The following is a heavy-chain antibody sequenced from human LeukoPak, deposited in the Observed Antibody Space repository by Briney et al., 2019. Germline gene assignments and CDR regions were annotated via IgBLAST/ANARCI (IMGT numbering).Heavy chain of an antibody. CDR3: ARDPRAAPHFDY. CDR1: GLTFSSLW. Sequence: GGSLRLSCAASGLTFSSLWMNWVRQAPGKGLEWVANINGDGSVKHYVDSVKGRFTISRDNARNSLFLQMDSLRAEDTAVYFCARDPRAAPHFDYWGQGTLVTVSS. J-gene: IGHJ4*02. V-gene: IGHV3-7*01. D-gene: IGHD6-6*01. CDR2: INGDGSVK.